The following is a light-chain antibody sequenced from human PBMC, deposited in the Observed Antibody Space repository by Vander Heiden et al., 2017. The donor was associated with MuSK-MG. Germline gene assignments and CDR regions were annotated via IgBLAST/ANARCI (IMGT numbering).Light chain of an antibody. Sequence: QSALTPPASVSGSPGQSITISCTRTSSDVGGYTYVSWYQKHPGNAPKLMIYDVSTRPSGVSNRFSGSKSGNTASLTISELQDEDEADYYCSAYTSSSTPVFGGGTKLTVL. V-gene: IGLV2-14*03. J-gene: IGLJ2*01. CDR3: SAYTSSSTPV. CDR1: SSDVGGYTY. CDR2: DVS.